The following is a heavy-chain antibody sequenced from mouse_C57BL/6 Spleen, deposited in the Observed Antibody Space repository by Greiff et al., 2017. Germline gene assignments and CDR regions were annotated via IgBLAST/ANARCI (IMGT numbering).Heavy chain of an antibody. V-gene: IGHV1-7*01. CDR1: GYTFTSYW. CDR2: INPSSGYT. D-gene: IGHD1-1*01. J-gene: IGHJ2*01. CDR3: ARGFYGSSYDFDY. Sequence: QVQLKQSGAELAKPGASVKLSCKASGYTFTSYWMHWVKQRPGQGLEWIGYINPSSGYTKYNQKFKDKATLTADKSSSTAYMQLSSLTYEDSAVYYCARGFYGSSYDFDYWGQGTTLTVSS.